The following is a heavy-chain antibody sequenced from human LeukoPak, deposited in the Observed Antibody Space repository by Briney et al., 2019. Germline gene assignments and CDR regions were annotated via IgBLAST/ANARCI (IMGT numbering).Heavy chain of an antibody. J-gene: IGHJ6*03. V-gene: IGHV4-59*12. Sequence: SETLSLTCTVSGGSISSYYWSWIRQSPGKGLECIGYIHYTGSTNYNPSLKSRVTISVETSKNQFSLKLSSVTAADTAVYYCARDGCGGSCFHYYYYYMDVWGKGTTVTISS. CDR1: GGSISSYY. D-gene: IGHD2-15*01. CDR3: ARDGCGGSCFHYYYYYMDV. CDR2: IHYTGST.